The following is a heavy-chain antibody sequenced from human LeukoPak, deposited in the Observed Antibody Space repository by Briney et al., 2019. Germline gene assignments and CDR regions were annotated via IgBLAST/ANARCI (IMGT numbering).Heavy chain of an antibody. V-gene: IGHV1-46*01. Sequence: ASVKVSCKASGYTFTSYYMHWVRQAPGQGLEWMGIINPSGGSTSYAQKFQGRVTMTRDTSTSTVYMELSSLRSEDTAVYYCAKVDPSVLGAFDVWGQGTMVTVSS. J-gene: IGHJ3*01. CDR1: GYTFTSYY. D-gene: IGHD2-2*03. CDR2: INPSGGST. CDR3: AKVDPSVLGAFDV.